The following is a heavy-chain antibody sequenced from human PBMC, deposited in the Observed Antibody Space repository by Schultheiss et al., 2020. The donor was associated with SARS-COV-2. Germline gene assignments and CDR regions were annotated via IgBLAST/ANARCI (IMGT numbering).Heavy chain of an antibody. Sequence: GGSLRLSCAASGFTFSSYSMNWVRQAPGKGLEWVSSISSSSSYIYYADSVKGRFTISRDNAKNSLYLQMNSLRAEDTAVYYCATVSEDVIVVLPADLRLTIFGDYGMDVWGQGTTVTVSS. CDR1: GFTFSSYS. V-gene: IGHV3-21*04. D-gene: IGHD2-2*01. J-gene: IGHJ6*02. CDR3: ATVSEDVIVVLPADLRLTIFGDYGMDV. CDR2: ISSSSSYI.